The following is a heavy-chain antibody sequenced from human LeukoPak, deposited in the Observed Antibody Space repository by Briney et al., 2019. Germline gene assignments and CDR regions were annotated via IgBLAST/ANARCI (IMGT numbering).Heavy chain of an antibody. CDR1: GGSISSYY. CDR3: ARGGVDDILTGYPSIDY. D-gene: IGHD3-9*01. V-gene: IGHV4-59*01. J-gene: IGHJ4*02. Sequence: PSETLSLTCTVSGGSISSYYWSWIRQPPGKGLEWIGYIYYSGSTNYNPSLKSRVTISVDTSKNQFSLKLSSVTAADTAVYYCARGGVDDILTGYPSIDYWGQGTLVTVSS. CDR2: IYYSGST.